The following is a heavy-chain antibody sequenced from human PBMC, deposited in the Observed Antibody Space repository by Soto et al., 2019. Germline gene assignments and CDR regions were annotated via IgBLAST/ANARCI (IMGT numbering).Heavy chain of an antibody. CDR2: IYYSGST. CDR3: ARHGRRGQVPAAYPHKLVEFDY. J-gene: IGHJ4*02. Sequence: SETLSLTCTVSGGSISSYYWSWIRQPPGKGLEWIGYIYYSGSTNYNPSLKSRVTISVDTSKNQFSLKLSSVTAADTAVYYCARHGRRGQVPAAYPHKLVEFDYWGQGTLVTVSS. CDR1: GGSISSYY. V-gene: IGHV4-59*08. D-gene: IGHD2-2*01.